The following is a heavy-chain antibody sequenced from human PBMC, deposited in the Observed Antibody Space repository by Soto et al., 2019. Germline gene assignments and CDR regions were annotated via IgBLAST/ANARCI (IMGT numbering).Heavy chain of an antibody. CDR2: INSDGSST. D-gene: IGHD2-2*01. Sequence: GGSLRLSCAASGFTFSNYWMHWVRQAPGKGLVWVSRINSDGSSTSYADSVKGRFTISRDNAKNTLYLQMNSLRAEDTAVYYCASPSSSYYYYGMDVWGQGTTVTVSS. J-gene: IGHJ6*02. V-gene: IGHV3-74*01. CDR1: GFTFSNYW. CDR3: ASPSSSYYYYGMDV.